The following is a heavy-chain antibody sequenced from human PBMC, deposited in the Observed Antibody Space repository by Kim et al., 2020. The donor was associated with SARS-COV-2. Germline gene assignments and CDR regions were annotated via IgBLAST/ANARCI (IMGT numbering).Heavy chain of an antibody. CDR2: ISCSGGST. CDR1: GFTFSSYA. J-gene: IGHJ4*02. Sequence: GGSLRLSCAASGFTFSSYAMSWVRQAPGKGLEWVSAISCSGGSTYYADSVKGRFTISRDNSKNTLYLQMNSLRAEDTAVYYCAKDFDSSSSVAYFDYWGQGTLVTVSS. CDR3: AKDFDSSSSVAYFDY. D-gene: IGHD6-6*01. V-gene: IGHV3-23*01.